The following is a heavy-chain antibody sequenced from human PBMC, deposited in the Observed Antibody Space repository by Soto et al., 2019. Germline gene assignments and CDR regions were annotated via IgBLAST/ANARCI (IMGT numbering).Heavy chain of an antibody. J-gene: IGHJ5*02. CDR1: GFTFSSYA. CDR2: VSAGGGNT. D-gene: IGHD6-13*01. CDR3: AKNIAASGYFFDP. Sequence: GSLRLSCAASGFTFSSYAMSWVRQAPGKGLEWVSYVSAGGGNTYYADSVKGRFTISRDNSKNMVYLQMNSLRADDTAVYYCAKNIAASGYFFDPWGQGTLVTVSS. V-gene: IGHV3-23*01.